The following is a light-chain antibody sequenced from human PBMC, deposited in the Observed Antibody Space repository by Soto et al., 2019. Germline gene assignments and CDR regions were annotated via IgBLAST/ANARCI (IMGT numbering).Light chain of an antibody. Sequence: EIVLIQSPAILSLSPGERATLSCRASQFVGSDLAWYQQRPGQAPRLLIYDIFTRASGTPARFSGSESGTDFTLTISSLEPEDFAVYFCQQRAAWPLTFGGGTKVEI. V-gene: IGKV3-11*01. CDR3: QQRAAWPLT. CDR2: DIF. CDR1: QFVGSD. J-gene: IGKJ4*01.